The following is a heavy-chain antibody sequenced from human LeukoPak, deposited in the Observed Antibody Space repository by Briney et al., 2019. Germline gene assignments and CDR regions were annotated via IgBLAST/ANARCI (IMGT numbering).Heavy chain of an antibody. CDR3: ARANYYDSSGYYP. J-gene: IGHJ5*02. Sequence: GGSLRLSCAASGFTFSSYSMTWVRQAPGKGLEWVSSISSSSSYIYYADSVKGRFTISRDNAKNSLYLQMNSLRAEDTAVYYCARANYYDSSGYYPWGQGTLVTVSS. D-gene: IGHD3-22*01. CDR1: GFTFSSYS. CDR2: ISSSSSYI. V-gene: IGHV3-21*01.